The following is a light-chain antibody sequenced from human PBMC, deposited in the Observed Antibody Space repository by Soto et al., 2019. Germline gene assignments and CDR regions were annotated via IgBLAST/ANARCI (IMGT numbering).Light chain of an antibody. Sequence: QSALTQPPSVSGSPGQSVAISCTGTSSDVGSYNRVSWYQQPPGTAPKVMIYEVSNRPSGVPDCFSGSKSGNTASLTISGLQAEDEAAYYCSSYTSSSTYVFGTGTKLTVL. J-gene: IGLJ1*01. CDR2: EVS. CDR3: SSYTSSSTYV. CDR1: SSDVGSYNR. V-gene: IGLV2-18*02.